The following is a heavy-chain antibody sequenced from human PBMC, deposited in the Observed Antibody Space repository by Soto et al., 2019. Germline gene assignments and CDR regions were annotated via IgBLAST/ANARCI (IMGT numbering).Heavy chain of an antibody. CDR3: ARAPPQFHDFYLDY. J-gene: IGHJ4*02. CDR1: GFTFSSYA. Sequence: GGSLRLSCAASGFTFSSYAMHWVRQAPGKGLEWVAVISYDGSNKYYADSVKGRFTISRDNSKNTLYLQMNSLRAEDTAVYYCARAPPQFHDFYLDYWGQGTLVTVSS. V-gene: IGHV3-30-3*01. CDR2: ISYDGSNK. D-gene: IGHD3-3*01.